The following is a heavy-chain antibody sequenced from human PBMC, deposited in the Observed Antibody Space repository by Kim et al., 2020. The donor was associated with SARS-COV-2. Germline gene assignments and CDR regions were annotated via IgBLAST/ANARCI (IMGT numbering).Heavy chain of an antibody. J-gene: IGHJ4*02. CDR3: TRAKIGTNTFDS. CDR2: VNTDGSDT. V-gene: IGHV3-74*03. Sequence: GGSLRLSCEASGFTFSGFWMDWVRQAPGKGLLWVSRVNTDGSDTAYADSVKVRFTVSRDNTKNTLYLQMNRLRADDTAVYYCTRAKIGTNTFDSWGQGILVTVSS. D-gene: IGHD1-7*01. CDR1: GFTFSGFW.